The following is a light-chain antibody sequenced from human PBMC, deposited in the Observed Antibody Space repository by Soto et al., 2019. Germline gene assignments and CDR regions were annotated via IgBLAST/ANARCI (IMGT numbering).Light chain of an antibody. CDR2: DVN. CDR3: SSYTSSSTRG. V-gene: IGLV2-14*01. J-gene: IGLJ1*01. Sequence: QSVLTQPASVSGSPGQSITISCTGTSSDVGGYNYVSWYQQNPGKAPKLMIYDVNNRPSGVSYRFSGSKSGNTASLTISGLQAEDEADYYCSSYTSSSTRGFGTGTKVNVL. CDR1: SSDVGGYNY.